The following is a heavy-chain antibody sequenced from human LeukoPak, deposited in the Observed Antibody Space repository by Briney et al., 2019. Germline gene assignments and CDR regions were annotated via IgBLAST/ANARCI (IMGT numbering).Heavy chain of an antibody. CDR1: GFSFSTFA. J-gene: IGHJ3*02. CDR2: ISGSGGST. Sequence: PGRSLRLSFAASGFSFSTFAMHWVRQAPGKGLEWVSAISGSGGSTYYADSVKGRFTISGDNSKNTLYLQMNSLRAEDTAVYYCAKDPNVLRFLEWSGDAFDIWGQGTMVTVSS. V-gene: IGHV3-23*01. D-gene: IGHD3-3*01. CDR3: AKDPNVLRFLEWSGDAFDI.